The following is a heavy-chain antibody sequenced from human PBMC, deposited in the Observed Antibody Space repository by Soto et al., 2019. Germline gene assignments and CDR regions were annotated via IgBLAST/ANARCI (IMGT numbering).Heavy chain of an antibody. CDR2: IYYSGST. CDR3: ARDLGSVCSSTSCYTFGYYGMDV. J-gene: IGHJ6*02. CDR1: GGSISSYY. Sequence: SETLSLTCTASGGSISSYYWSWIRQPPGKGLEWIGYIYYSGSTNYNPSLKSRVTISVDTSKNQFSLKLSSVTAGDTAVYYCARDLGSVCSSTSCYTFGYYGMDVWGQGTTVPVSS. D-gene: IGHD2-2*02. V-gene: IGHV4-59*01.